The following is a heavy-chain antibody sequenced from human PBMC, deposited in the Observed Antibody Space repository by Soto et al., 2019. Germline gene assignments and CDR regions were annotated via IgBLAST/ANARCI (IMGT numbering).Heavy chain of an antibody. CDR2: IWFDGSNQ. J-gene: IGHJ5*02. Sequence: QVQLVESGGGVVQPGRSLRLSCAASGFTFTNYGMQWIRQAPGKGLEWVAVIWFDGSNQYYADSVKGRFTISRDNSKNTLYLQMDRLKAEDTAMYSCARDYTFGSGTTDGHNWFDPWGQGTLVTVSS. CDR3: ARDYTFGSGTTDGHNWFDP. D-gene: IGHD3-10*01. CDR1: GFTFTNYG. V-gene: IGHV3-33*01.